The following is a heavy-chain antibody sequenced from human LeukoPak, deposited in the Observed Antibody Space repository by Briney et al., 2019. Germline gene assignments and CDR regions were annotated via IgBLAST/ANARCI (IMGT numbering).Heavy chain of an antibody. CDR3: ARQVGGNYYDNALYYFDY. Sequence: PSETLSLTCTVSGGSISSSSYYWGWIRQPPGKGLEWIGSIYYSGSTYYNPSLKSRVTISVDTSKNQFSLKLSSVTAADTAVYYCARQVGGNYYDNALYYFDYWGQGTPVTVSS. V-gene: IGHV4-39*01. CDR1: GGSISSSSYY. CDR2: IYYSGST. D-gene: IGHD3-22*01. J-gene: IGHJ4*02.